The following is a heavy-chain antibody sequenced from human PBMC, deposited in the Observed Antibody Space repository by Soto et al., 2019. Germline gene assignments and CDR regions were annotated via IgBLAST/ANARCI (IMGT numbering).Heavy chain of an antibody. CDR2: IYYSGST. Sequence: SETLSLTCTVSVGSISSYYWSWIRQPPGKGLEWIGYIYYSGSTNYNPSLKSRVTISVDTSKNQFSLKLSSVTAADTAVYYCARGEFPFAATNWFDPWGQGTLVTVSS. J-gene: IGHJ5*02. CDR1: VGSISSYY. D-gene: IGHD3-10*01. CDR3: ARGEFPFAATNWFDP. V-gene: IGHV4-59*08.